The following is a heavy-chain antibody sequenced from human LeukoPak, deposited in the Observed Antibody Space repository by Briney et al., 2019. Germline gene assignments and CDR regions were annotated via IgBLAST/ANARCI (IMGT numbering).Heavy chain of an antibody. V-gene: IGHV3-7*03. J-gene: IGHJ6*03. CDR1: GFNYSSYT. CDR2: TNQDESDK. D-gene: IGHD1-26*01. Sequence: PGGSLRLSCAASGFNYSSYTMNWVRQAPGKGLEWVGQTNQDESDKYYADAVRGRFTISRDNAKNSLYLQMNSLRAEDTAVYYCATQGGYSGSYEYYYYYMDVWGKGTTVTVSS. CDR3: ATQGGYSGSYEYYYYYMDV.